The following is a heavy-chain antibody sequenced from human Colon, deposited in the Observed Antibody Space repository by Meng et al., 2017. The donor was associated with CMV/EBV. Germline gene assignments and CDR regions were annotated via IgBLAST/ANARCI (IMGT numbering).Heavy chain of an antibody. CDR2: INPNNGDT. Sequence: SVNVSFMAPGYTFTGHYIHWVRLATGQGLEWMGRINPNNGDTHFAQKFKGRATMTRDTSISTAYMELRSLTADDTALYYCARDASPTLTSSWHLHSWGQGTLVTVSS. CDR3: ARDASPTLTSSWHLHS. CDR1: GYTFTGHY. D-gene: IGHD6-13*01. V-gene: IGHV1-2*02. J-gene: IGHJ4*02.